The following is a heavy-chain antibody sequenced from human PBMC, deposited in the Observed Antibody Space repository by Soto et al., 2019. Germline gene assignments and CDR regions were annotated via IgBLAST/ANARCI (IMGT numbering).Heavy chain of an antibody. D-gene: IGHD3-10*01. CDR2: IRSKAYGGTT. Sequence: EVQLVESGGGLVQPGRSLRLSCTASGFTFGDYAMSWFRQAPGKGLEWVGFIRSKAYGGTTEYAASVKGRFTISRDDSKSIAYLQMNSLKTEDTAVYYCTRDLGLLWFVELSYNAFDIWGQGTMVTVSS. V-gene: IGHV3-49*03. J-gene: IGHJ3*02. CDR1: GFTFGDYA. CDR3: TRDLGLLWFVELSYNAFDI.